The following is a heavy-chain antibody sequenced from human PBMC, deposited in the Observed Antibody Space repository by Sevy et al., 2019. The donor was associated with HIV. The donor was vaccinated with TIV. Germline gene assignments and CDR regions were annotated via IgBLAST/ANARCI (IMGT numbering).Heavy chain of an antibody. CDR2: ISPEGSRI. CDR1: GFGFSGTW. D-gene: IGHD3-10*01. CDR3: AKYRGWKTFDY. V-gene: IGHV3-7*01. Sequence: GGSLRLSCAASGFGFSGTWMNWVRQAPGKGLEWVAIISPEGSRIDYTDSVKGRLIISRDNANSSVSLQMNSLRVEDMGVYYCAKYRGWKTFDYWGHGALVTVSS. J-gene: IGHJ4*01.